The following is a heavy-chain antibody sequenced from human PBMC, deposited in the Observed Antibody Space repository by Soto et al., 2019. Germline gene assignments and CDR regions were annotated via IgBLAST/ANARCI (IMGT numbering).Heavy chain of an antibody. CDR2: IFHSGSI. CDR1: GDSVSRY. V-gene: IGHV4-59*02. Sequence: SETLSLTCTVSGDSVSRYWTWIRQPPGKGLEWVGLIFHSGSINYNPSLKSRLTISQDTSKSQFSLKLRSVTAADTAVYYCARAPYYDSSGYAQRGAFDIWGQGTMVTVSS. D-gene: IGHD3-22*01. CDR3: ARAPYYDSSGYAQRGAFDI. J-gene: IGHJ3*02.